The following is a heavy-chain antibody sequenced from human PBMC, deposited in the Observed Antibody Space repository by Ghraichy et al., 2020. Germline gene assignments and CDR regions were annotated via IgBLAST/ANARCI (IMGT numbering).Heavy chain of an antibody. CDR2: IIAIFGTT. V-gene: IGHV1-69*06. J-gene: IGHJ6*03. CDR1: GGTFSSHT. CDR3: VRERTPFHYFMDV. Sequence: SVKVSCKASGGTFSSHTISWVRQAPGQGLEWMGGIIAIFGTTNYAQKFQGRVTITVDKSTNTAYMELRSLRSEDTAIYFCVRERTPFHYFMDVWGKGTAVTVSS.